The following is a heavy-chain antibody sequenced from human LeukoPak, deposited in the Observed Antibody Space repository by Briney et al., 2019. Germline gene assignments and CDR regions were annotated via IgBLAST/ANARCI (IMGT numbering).Heavy chain of an antibody. Sequence: ASVKVSCKASGYTFTSYDINWVRQATGQGLEWMGWMNPNSGNTGYAQKFQGRVTMTRNTSISTAYMELSSLRSEDTAVYCCARAYSSGFYYYYGMDVWGQGTTVTVSS. CDR1: GYTFTSYD. CDR3: ARAYSSGFYYYYGMDV. CDR2: MNPNSGNT. D-gene: IGHD6-19*01. J-gene: IGHJ6*02. V-gene: IGHV1-8*01.